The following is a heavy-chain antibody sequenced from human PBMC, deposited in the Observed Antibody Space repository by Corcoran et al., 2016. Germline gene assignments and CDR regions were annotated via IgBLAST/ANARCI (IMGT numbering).Heavy chain of an antibody. J-gene: IGHJ6*02. CDR1: GYSFSKYW. CDR2: IYPGDSNA. Sequence: EVQLVQSGAEVKKPGESLKISCKASGYSFSKYWIGWVRQMPGKGLEWMGIIYPGDSNARYSPSFQGQVTISADKSISTAYLQWSSLKASDTAMYYCARRSGYYDSSGYYPPGYYGMDVWGQGTTFTVSS. D-gene: IGHD3-22*01. V-gene: IGHV5-51*01. CDR3: ARRSGYYDSSGYYPPGYYGMDV.